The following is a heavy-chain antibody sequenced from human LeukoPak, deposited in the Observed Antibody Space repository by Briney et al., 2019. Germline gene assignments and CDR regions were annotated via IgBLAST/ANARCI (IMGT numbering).Heavy chain of an antibody. CDR2: INPNSGGT. D-gene: IGHD3-22*01. CDR1: GYTFTGYY. Sequence: ASVTVSCTASGYTFTGYYMHWVRQAPGQGLEWMGWINPNSGGTNYAQKFQGRVTMTRDTSISTAYMELSRLRSDDTAVYYCARDRPYYYDSRGSFDYGGQGTLVTVSS. CDR3: ARDRPYYYDSRGSFDY. J-gene: IGHJ4*02. V-gene: IGHV1-2*02.